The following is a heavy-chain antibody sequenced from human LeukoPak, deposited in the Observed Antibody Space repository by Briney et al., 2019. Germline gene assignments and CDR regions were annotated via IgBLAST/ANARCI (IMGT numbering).Heavy chain of an antibody. D-gene: IGHD6-13*01. Sequence: SETLSLTCTVSGGSISSGGYYWSWIRQPPGKGLEWIGYIYHSGSTYYNPSLKSRVTISVDRSKNQFSLKLSSVTAADTAVYYCARWKSSWSFDYWGQGTLVTVSS. CDR1: GGSISSGGYY. J-gene: IGHJ4*02. V-gene: IGHV4-30-2*01. CDR3: ARWKSSWSFDY. CDR2: IYHSGST.